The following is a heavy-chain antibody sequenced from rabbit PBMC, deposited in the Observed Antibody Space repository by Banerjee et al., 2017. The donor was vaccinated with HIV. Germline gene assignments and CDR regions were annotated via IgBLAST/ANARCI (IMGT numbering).Heavy chain of an antibody. CDR3: TRDIYWGGNL. D-gene: IGHD4-1*01. J-gene: IGHJ4*01. CDR2: IYAGSGAT. CDR1: GFDFSSNA. Sequence: QSLQESGGGLFQPGGSLALTCKASGFDFSSNAMCWVRQAPGKRPEWIACIYAGSGATYYASWAKGRFTISKTSSTTVTLQMTSLTAADTATYFCTRDIYWGGNLWGPGTLVTVS. V-gene: IGHV1S40*01.